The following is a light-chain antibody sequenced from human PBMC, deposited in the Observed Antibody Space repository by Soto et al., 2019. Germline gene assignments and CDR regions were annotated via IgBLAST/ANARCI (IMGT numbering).Light chain of an antibody. CDR2: EVT. CDR1: SSDVGGYNY. Sequence: HSALTQPASVSGSPGQSIAISCTGTSSDVGGYNYVSWYQQHPGKAPKLMIYEVTNRPSGVSNRFSGSKSGNTASLTISGLQAEDEADYYCNSFRSGNTMVFGGGTKLTVL. CDR3: NSFRSGNTMV. J-gene: IGLJ2*01. V-gene: IGLV2-14*01.